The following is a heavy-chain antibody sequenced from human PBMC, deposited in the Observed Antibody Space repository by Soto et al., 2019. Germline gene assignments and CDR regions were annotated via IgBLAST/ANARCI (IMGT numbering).Heavy chain of an antibody. Sequence: EVQLVESGGGLVKPGGSLRLSCAASGFTFDTYAMNWVRQAPGKGLEWVSSISSTSDYIYYVDSVKGRFTISRDNVKNARYLQMDNLRAEDTAVYYGARAVAYDYLWGPGAYWGRGTLVTVSS. CDR3: ARAVAYDYLWGPGAY. J-gene: IGHJ4*02. CDR2: ISSTSDYI. D-gene: IGHD3-16*01. V-gene: IGHV3-21*01. CDR1: GFTFDTYA.